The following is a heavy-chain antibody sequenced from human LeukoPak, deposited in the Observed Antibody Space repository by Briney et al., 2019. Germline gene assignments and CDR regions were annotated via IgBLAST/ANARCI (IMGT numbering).Heavy chain of an antibody. D-gene: IGHD3-10*01. Sequence: SETLSLTCTVSGGSISSSSYYWGWIRQPPGKGLEWIGSIYYSGSTYYNPSLKSRVTISVDTSKNQFSLKLSSVTAADTAVYYCARGTNWFDPWGQGTLVTVSA. CDR3: ARGTNWFDP. V-gene: IGHV4-39*01. CDR1: GGSISSSSYY. CDR2: IYYSGST. J-gene: IGHJ5*02.